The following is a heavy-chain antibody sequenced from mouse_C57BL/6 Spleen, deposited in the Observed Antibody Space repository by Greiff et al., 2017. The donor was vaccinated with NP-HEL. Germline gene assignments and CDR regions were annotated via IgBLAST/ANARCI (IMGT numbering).Heavy chain of an antibody. CDR1: GFNIKDDY. Sequence: EVKLQQSGAELVRPGASVKLSCTASGFNIKDDYMHWVKQRPEQGLEWIGWIDPENGDTEYASKFQGKATITADTSSNTAYLQLSSLTSEDTAVYYCTEGLRPFDYWGQGTTLTVSS. CDR3: TEGLRPFDY. CDR2: IDPENGDT. J-gene: IGHJ2*01. D-gene: IGHD2-4*01. V-gene: IGHV14-4*01.